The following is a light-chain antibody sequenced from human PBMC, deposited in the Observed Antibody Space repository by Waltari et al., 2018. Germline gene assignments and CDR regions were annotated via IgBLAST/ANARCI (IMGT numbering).Light chain of an antibody. CDR1: QSVLYSSNNKNY. CDR3: QHYYNPPYA. Sequence: DIVMTQSPDSLAVSLGERATIHCKSSQSVLYSSNNKNYLAWYQQKPGQPPKLLIYWASTRKSGVPDRFSGSGSGTDFTLTISSLQAEDVAVYYCQHYYNPPYAFGQGTKLEIK. CDR2: WAS. V-gene: IGKV4-1*01. J-gene: IGKJ2*01.